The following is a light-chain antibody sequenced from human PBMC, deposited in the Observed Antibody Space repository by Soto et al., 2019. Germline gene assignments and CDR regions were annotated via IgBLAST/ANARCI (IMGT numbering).Light chain of an antibody. CDR1: QSINTW. CDR3: QQYNTYWT. Sequence: DIQMTQSPSTLSASVGDRVTITCRASQSINTWLAWYQQRPGRAPKLLIYDASSLQSGVPSRFSGSGSATEFTLTISSLQPDDSAMYYCQQYNTYWTFGQGTKVEIK. CDR2: DAS. J-gene: IGKJ1*01. V-gene: IGKV1-5*01.